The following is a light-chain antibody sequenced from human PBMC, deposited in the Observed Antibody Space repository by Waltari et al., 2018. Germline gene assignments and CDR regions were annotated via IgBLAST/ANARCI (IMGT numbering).Light chain of an antibody. CDR1: ESVSRA. J-gene: IGKJ1*01. CDR2: GAS. Sequence: EIVLTQSPGTLSLSVGERANVSCRASESVSRALAWYQQKPGQAPRLLIYGASTRATGIPDRFSGSGSGTDFSLTISRLEPDDFAVYYCQHYLRLPVTF. V-gene: IGKV3-20*01. CDR3: QHYLRLPVT.